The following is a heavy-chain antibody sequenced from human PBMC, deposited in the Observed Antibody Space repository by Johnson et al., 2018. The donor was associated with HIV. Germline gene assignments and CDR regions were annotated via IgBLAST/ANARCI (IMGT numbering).Heavy chain of an antibody. CDR3: ARQQLANPRDAFDI. Sequence: VQLVESGGGLVQPGGSLRLSCAASGFTFSSYWMSWVRQAPGKGLEWVANIKQDGSEKYYVDSVKGRFTISRDNAKNSLYLQMNSLRAEDTAVYYCARQQLANPRDAFDIWGQGTMVTVSS. V-gene: IGHV3-7*05. CDR2: IKQDGSEK. D-gene: IGHD6-13*01. CDR1: GFTFSSYW. J-gene: IGHJ3*02.